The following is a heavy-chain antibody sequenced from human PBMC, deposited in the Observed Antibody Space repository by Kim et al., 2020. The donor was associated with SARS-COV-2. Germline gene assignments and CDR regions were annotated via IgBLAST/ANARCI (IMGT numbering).Heavy chain of an antibody. V-gene: IGHV3-23*01. CDR2: ISGSGGST. Sequence: GGSLRLSCAASGFTFSSYAMSWVRQAPGKGLEWVSAISGSGGSTYYADSVKGRFTISRDNSKNTLYLQMNSLRAEDTAVYYCAKAPNSSGWYLVYYYGMDVWGQGTTVTVSS. D-gene: IGHD6-19*01. CDR1: GFTFSSYA. CDR3: AKAPNSSGWYLVYYYGMDV. J-gene: IGHJ6*02.